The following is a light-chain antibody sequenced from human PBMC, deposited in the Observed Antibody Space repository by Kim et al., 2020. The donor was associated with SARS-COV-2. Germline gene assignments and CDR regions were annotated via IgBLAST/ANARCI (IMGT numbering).Light chain of an antibody. V-gene: IGKV3D-15*01. CDR3: QQYYNWPRT. J-gene: IGKJ1*01. Sequence: ERVLTQSPATLSVSPEERVTLSCSASQYISSNLAWYQHKPGQAPRLLIHGASTRATGIPARFSGSGSGTDFTLTISSLQSEDFAVYYCQQYYNWPRTFGQGTKVDIK. CDR2: GAS. CDR1: QYISSN.